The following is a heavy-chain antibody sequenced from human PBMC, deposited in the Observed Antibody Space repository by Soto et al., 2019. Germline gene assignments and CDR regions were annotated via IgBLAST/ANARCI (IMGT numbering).Heavy chain of an antibody. CDR1: GGSISSYY. CDR2: IYYSGST. J-gene: IGHJ4*02. V-gene: IGHV4-59*08. Sequence: SETLSLTCTVSGGSISSYYWSWIRQPPGKGLEWIGYIYYSGSTNYNPSLKSRVTISVDTSKNQFSLKLSSVTAADTAVYYCARYDTTTIDYWGQGTLVTVSS. CDR3: ARYDTTTIDY. D-gene: IGHD1-1*01.